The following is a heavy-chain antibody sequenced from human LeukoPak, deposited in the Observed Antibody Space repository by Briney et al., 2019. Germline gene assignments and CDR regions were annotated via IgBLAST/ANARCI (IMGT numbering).Heavy chain of an antibody. CDR3: ARRAGAYSHSYDY. Sequence: GGSLRLSCAASGFTFSSYGMHWVRQAPGKGLEWVAVISYDGSNKYYADSVKGRFTISRDNSKNTLYLQMNSLRAEDTAVYYCARRAGAYSHSYDYWGQGTLVTVSS. D-gene: IGHD4/OR15-4a*01. V-gene: IGHV3-30*03. CDR2: ISYDGSNK. CDR1: GFTFSSYG. J-gene: IGHJ4*02.